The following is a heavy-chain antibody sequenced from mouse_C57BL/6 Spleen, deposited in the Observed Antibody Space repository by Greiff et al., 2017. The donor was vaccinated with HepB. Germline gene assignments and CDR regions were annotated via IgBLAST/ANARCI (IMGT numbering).Heavy chain of an antibody. CDR3: ARFDGYGNFPGGYYAMDY. D-gene: IGHD2-1*01. CDR1: GYTFTSYW. Sequence: QVQLQQPGAELVRPGSSVKLSCKASGYTFTSYWMHWVKQRPIQGLEWIGNIDPSDSETHYNQKFKDKATLTVDKSSSTAYMQLSSLTSEDSAVYYCARFDGYGNFPGGYYAMDYWGQGTSVTVSS. V-gene: IGHV1-52*01. CDR2: IDPSDSET. J-gene: IGHJ4*01.